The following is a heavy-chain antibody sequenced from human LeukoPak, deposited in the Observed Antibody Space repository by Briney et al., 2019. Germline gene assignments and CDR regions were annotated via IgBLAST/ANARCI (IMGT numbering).Heavy chain of an antibody. CDR2: INHSGST. Sequence: SETLSLTCAVYGGSFSGYYWSWIRQPPGKGLEWVGEINHSGSTNYNPSLKSRVTISVDTSKNQFSLKLSSVTAADTAVYYCARVGGVVTPFDYWGQGTLVTVSS. J-gene: IGHJ4*02. CDR1: GGSFSGYY. D-gene: IGHD2-21*02. CDR3: ARVGGVVTPFDY. V-gene: IGHV4-34*01.